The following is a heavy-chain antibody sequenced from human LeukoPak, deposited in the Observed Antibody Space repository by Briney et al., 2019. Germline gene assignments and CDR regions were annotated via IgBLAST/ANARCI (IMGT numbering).Heavy chain of an antibody. Sequence: PGGSLRLSCAASGFTFSSYWMFWVRQAPGKGLVWVSHIKGDGSSITYADSVKGRFTISRDNAKSTLYLQLNSLRADDTAVYYRARGGLPGGFDYWGQGALVTVSS. D-gene: IGHD2-15*01. CDR2: IKGDGSSI. CDR1: GFTFSSYW. CDR3: ARGGLPGGFDY. V-gene: IGHV3-74*01. J-gene: IGHJ4*02.